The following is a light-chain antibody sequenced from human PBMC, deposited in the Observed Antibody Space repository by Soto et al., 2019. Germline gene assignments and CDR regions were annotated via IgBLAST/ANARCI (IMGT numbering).Light chain of an antibody. V-gene: IGKV3-20*01. Sequence: EIVLTQSPGTLSLSPGERATLSCRASQSVGGNYFAWHQQKPGQAPRILIYDASSRPADIPDRFSGSGSGTDFTLSISRLEAEDFAVYLCQQYGSSPATFGQGTKVEIK. J-gene: IGKJ1*01. CDR2: DAS. CDR1: QSVGGNY. CDR3: QQYGSSPAT.